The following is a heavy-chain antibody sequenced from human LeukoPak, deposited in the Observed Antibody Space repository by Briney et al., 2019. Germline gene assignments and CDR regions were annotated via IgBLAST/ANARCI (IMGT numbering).Heavy chain of an antibody. CDR1: GGSISSYY. Sequence: PSETLSLTCTVSGGSISSYYWSWIRQPPGKGLEWIGYIYYSGSTNYNPSLKSRVTISVDTSKNQFSLKLSSVTAADTAVYYCARGSSLRYCSSTSCYRVEGSFDYWGQGTLVTVSS. CDR2: IYYSGST. D-gene: IGHD2-2*01. V-gene: IGHV4-59*01. J-gene: IGHJ4*02. CDR3: ARGSSLRYCSSTSCYRVEGSFDY.